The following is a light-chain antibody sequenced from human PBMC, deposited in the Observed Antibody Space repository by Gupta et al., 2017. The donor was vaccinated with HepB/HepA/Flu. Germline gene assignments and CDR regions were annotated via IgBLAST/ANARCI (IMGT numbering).Light chain of an antibody. Sequence: DIVLTQSPLSLPATPGEPASIPCSSSQSLLHSNGYNYLDWYLQKPWQSPQLLIYLGSNRDAGVTYMFSGSGSGKDFPLKISRGVAEDVWVYYCGQALQNPPLTFGQGTRLEIK. J-gene: IGKJ5*01. CDR3: GQALQNPPLT. CDR2: LGS. V-gene: IGKV2-28*01. CDR1: QSLLHSNGYNY.